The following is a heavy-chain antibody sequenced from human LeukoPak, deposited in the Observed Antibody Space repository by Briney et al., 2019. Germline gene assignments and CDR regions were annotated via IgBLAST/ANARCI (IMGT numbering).Heavy chain of an antibody. CDR2: IYYSGST. D-gene: IGHD3-10*01. V-gene: IGHV4-39*07. CDR1: GGSISSSSYY. CDR3: ARDGSGSYFVAYNWFDP. Sequence: SETLSLTCTVSGGSISSSSYYWGWIRQPPGKGLEWIGSIYYSGSTYYNPSLKSRVTISVDTSKNQFSLKLSSVTAADTAVYYCARDGSGSYFVAYNWFDPWGQGTLVTVSS. J-gene: IGHJ5*02.